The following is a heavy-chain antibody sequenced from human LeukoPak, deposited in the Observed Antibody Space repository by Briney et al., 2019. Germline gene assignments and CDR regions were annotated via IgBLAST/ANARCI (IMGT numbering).Heavy chain of an antibody. CDR3: ANEITMVRGVMLDY. CDR1: GYTFSNYD. V-gene: IGHV1-8*01. CDR2: MTPNSGNT. J-gene: IGHJ4*02. D-gene: IGHD3-10*01. Sequence: GASVKVSCKASGYTFSNYDVNWLRQAAGQGLEWMGFMTPNSGNTGYAQRLQGRVTLTRSTSISTAYMELSDLRSEDTAVYYCANEITMVRGVMLDYWGQGTLVTVSS.